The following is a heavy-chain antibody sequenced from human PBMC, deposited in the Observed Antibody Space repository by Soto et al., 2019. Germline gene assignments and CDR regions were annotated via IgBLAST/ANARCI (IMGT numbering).Heavy chain of an antibody. Sequence: QVQLVQSGAEVKKPGSSVKVSCKASGGTFSSYAISWVRQAPGQGLEWMGGIIPIFGTANYAQKFQGRVTITADESTSTAYMELSSLRSEDTAVYYCARGGCSGGSCYSNYYYSMDVWGQGTTVTVSS. CDR3: ARGGCSGGSCYSNYYYSMDV. D-gene: IGHD2-15*01. CDR1: GGTFSSYA. J-gene: IGHJ6*02. CDR2: IIPIFGTA. V-gene: IGHV1-69*01.